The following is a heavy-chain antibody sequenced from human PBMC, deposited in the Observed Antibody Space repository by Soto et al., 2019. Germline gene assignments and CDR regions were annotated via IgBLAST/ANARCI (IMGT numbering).Heavy chain of an antibody. J-gene: IGHJ1*01. V-gene: IGHV4-39*06. CDR2: IFYSGST. D-gene: IGHD6-19*01. CDR3: AHIRQWPQEYFHR. CDR1: GGSISSSSYY. Sequence: SEILSLTCTVSGGSISSSSYYWGWIRQPPGKGLEWIGSIFYSGSTYYSPSLKSRLTITKDTSKNQVVLKMTNMDPVDTGTYFCAHIRQWPQEYFHRWGQGTLVTVSS.